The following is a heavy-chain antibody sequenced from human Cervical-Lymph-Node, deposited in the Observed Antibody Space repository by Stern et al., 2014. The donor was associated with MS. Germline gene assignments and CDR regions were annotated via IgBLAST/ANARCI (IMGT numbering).Heavy chain of an antibody. J-gene: IGHJ3*02. CDR1: GFAFSSYD. CDR2: MNPDSGNT. CDR3: ARGVWLGDAFDI. D-gene: IGHD3-10*01. Sequence: VQLLESGAEVKKPGASVRVSCKASGFAFSSYDINWVRQAPGQGLEWMGWMNPDSGNTGYAQKFQGIVTMTRNTSITTAFMKLSSLRSEDTAVYYCARGVWLGDAFDIWGQGTMVTVSS. V-gene: IGHV1-8*01.